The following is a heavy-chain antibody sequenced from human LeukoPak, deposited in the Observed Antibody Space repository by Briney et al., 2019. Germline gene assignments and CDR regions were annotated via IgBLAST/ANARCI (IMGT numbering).Heavy chain of an antibody. V-gene: IGHV3-30-3*01. J-gene: IGHJ5*02. CDR3: ARDPSYYDSSGYYYVGWFDP. CDR1: GFTFSSYA. CDR2: ISYDGSNK. D-gene: IGHD3-22*01. Sequence: PGRSLRLSCAASGFTFSSYAMHWVRQAPGKGLEWVAVISYDGSNKYYADSVKGRFTISRDNSKNSLYLQMNSLRAEDTAVYYCARDPSYYDSSGYYYVGWFDPWGQGTLVTVSS.